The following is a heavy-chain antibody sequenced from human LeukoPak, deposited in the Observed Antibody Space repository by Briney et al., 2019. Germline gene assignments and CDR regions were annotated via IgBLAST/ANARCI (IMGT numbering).Heavy chain of an antibody. D-gene: IGHD2-2*02. CDR3: AKDGVLPAAITTVTTAVFDY. CDR1: GFTFSSYG. Sequence: GGSLRLSCTSSGFTFSSYGMHWVRQAPGKGLEWLTFIRYDGSNKYYADSVKGRFTISRDNSKNTLYLQMNSLRAEDTAVYYCAKDGVLPAAITTVTTAVFDYWGQGTLVTVSS. CDR2: IRYDGSNK. J-gene: IGHJ4*02. V-gene: IGHV3-30*02.